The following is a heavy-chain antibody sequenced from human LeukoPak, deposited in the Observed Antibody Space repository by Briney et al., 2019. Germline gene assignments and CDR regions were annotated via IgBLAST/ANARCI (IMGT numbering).Heavy chain of an antibody. J-gene: IGHJ5*02. Sequence: ASVKVSCKASGYTVTSYDINWVRQATGQRLEWMGWINPNSGNTGYAQKFQGRVTITRNTSISTAYMELSSLRSEDTAVYYCARSPSGTAMVRRRTNWFDPWGQGTLVTVSS. CDR3: ARSPSGTAMVRRRTNWFDP. CDR2: INPNSGNT. D-gene: IGHD5-18*01. CDR1: GYTVTSYD. V-gene: IGHV1-8*03.